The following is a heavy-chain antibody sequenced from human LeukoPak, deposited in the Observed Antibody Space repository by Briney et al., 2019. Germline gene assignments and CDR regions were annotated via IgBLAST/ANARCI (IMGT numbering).Heavy chain of an antibody. CDR3: ARLSLSYYDSSGPDFDY. J-gene: IGHJ4*02. D-gene: IGHD3-22*01. Sequence: GGSLRLSCAASGFTFSSYSMNWVRQAPGKGLEWVSSISSSSSYIYCADSVKGRFTISRDNAKNSLYLQINSLGAEDTAVYYCARLSLSYYDSSGPDFDYGGQGTLVTVSS. V-gene: IGHV3-21*01. CDR1: GFTFSSYS. CDR2: ISSSSSYI.